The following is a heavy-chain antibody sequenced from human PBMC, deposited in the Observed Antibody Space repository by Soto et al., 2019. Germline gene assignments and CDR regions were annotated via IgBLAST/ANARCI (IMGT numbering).Heavy chain of an antibody. J-gene: IGHJ4*02. Sequence: EVQLVESGEGLVQPGGSLRLSCAASGFTFSSYNIHWILQAPGKGLEFVSAISRSGDRTYYADSVKGSFTITSDTSKNTVWLQMGSLSAEDMAVYYCARARCSSGQCYYFDYWGRGALVSVAS. CDR1: GFTFSSYN. V-gene: IGHV3-64*02. CDR3: ARARCSSGQCYYFDY. CDR2: ISRSGDRT. D-gene: IGHD2-15*01.